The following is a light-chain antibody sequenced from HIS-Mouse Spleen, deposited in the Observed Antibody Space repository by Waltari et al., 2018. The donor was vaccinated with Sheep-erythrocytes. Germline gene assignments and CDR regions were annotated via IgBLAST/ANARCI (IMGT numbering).Light chain of an antibody. CDR2: EGS. CDR3: CSYAGSYNHV. Sequence: QSALTQPRSVSGSPGQSVTISCTGTSSDVGGYNYVSWYQQHPGKAPKLMIYEGSKRPSGVSNRLSGSKSGNTASLTISGLQAEDEADYYCCSYAGSYNHVFATGTKVTVL. V-gene: IGLV2-11*01. J-gene: IGLJ1*01. CDR1: SSDVGGYNY.